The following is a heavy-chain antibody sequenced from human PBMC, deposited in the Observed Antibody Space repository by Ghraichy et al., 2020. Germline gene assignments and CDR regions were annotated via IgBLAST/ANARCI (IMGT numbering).Heavy chain of an antibody. D-gene: IGHD1-14*01. CDR1: GFTFSTFS. J-gene: IGHJ4*02. V-gene: IGHV3-48*02. CDR3: ARERSHPLGNHVDH. CDR2: IISSSTTI. Sequence: SCAASGFTFSTFSMNWVRQAPGKGLELVSYIISSSTTIFYADFVKGRFTISRDNAKNSLYLQMNSLRDEDTAVYYCARERSHPLGNHVDHWGQGTLVTVSS.